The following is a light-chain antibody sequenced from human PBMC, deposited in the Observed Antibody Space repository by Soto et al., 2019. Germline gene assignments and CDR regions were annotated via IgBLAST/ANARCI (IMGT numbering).Light chain of an antibody. CDR2: DVA. Sequence: QSALTQPASVSGSPGQSITISCTGTSSDVGGYNFVSWYQHRPGRAPKLMVYDVANRPSGVSNRFSGSKSGNTASLTISGLQAEDEADYYCTSYSSNNTPFVFGTGTKLTVL. CDR1: SSDVGGYNF. J-gene: IGLJ1*01. V-gene: IGLV2-14*03. CDR3: TSYSSNNTPFV.